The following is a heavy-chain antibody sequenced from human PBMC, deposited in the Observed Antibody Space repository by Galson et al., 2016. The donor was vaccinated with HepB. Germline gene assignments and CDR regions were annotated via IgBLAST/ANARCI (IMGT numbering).Heavy chain of an antibody. CDR2: IYPSDSVT. Sequence: QSGAEVKKPGESLKISCEASGYNFPYYWVGWVRQMPGKGLEWMGVIYPSDSVTKYSPSFEGHVTISADKSINTVYLQWSSLKASDTATSYCVRDVALWFGGFRGWWFDPWGQGTLVTVSS. D-gene: IGHD3-10*01. V-gene: IGHV5-51*01. CDR3: VRDVALWFGGFRGWWFDP. CDR1: GYNFPYYW. J-gene: IGHJ5*02.